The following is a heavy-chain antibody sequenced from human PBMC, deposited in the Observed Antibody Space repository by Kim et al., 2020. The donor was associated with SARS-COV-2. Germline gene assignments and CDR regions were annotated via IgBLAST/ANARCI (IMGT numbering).Heavy chain of an antibody. CDR3: AREFPFGELLLPPAV. CDR1: GFTFSSYS. D-gene: IGHD3-10*01. Sequence: GGSLRLSCAASGFTFSSYSMNWVRQAPGKGLEWVSSISSSSSYIYYADSVKGRFTISRDNAKNSLYLQMNSLRAEDTTVYYCAREFPFGELLLPPAVWGQGTTVTVSS. J-gene: IGHJ6*02. CDR2: ISSSSSYI. V-gene: IGHV3-21*01.